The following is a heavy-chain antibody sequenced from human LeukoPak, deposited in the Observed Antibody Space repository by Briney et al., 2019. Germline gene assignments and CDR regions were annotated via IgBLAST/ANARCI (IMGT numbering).Heavy chain of an antibody. CDR1: GFTFSSYD. D-gene: IGHD6-13*01. V-gene: IGHV3-13*01. Sequence: GGSLRLSCAASGFTFSSYDMHWVRQATGKGLEWVSAIGTAGDTYYPGSVKGRFTVSREDAKNSLYLQMNGLRAEDTAVYFCARDLSPGYSSNWYDYWGQGTLVTVSS. CDR2: IGTAGDT. CDR3: ARDLSPGYSSNWYDY. J-gene: IGHJ5*01.